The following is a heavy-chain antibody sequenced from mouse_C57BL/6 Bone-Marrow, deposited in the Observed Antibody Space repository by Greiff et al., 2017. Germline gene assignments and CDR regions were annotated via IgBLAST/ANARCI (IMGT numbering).Heavy chain of an antibody. CDR2: IYPRSGNT. V-gene: IGHV1-81*01. CDR3: AREGNYYSYYAMDY. D-gene: IGHD2-1*01. J-gene: IGHJ4*01. Sequence: QVQLKESGAELARPGASVKLSCKASGYTFTSYGISWVKQRTGQGLEWIGEIYPRSGNTYYNEKFKGKAPLAADKSSSTAYMELRSLTSEDSAVYFSAREGNYYSYYAMDYWGQGTSVTVSS. CDR1: GYTFTSYG.